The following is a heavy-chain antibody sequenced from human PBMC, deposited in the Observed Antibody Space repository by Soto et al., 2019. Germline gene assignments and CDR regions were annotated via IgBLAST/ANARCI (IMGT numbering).Heavy chain of an antibody. D-gene: IGHD6-19*01. Sequence: GGSLRLSCAASGFTFSSYDMHWVRQAPGKGLEWVAVISFDGSYKHYADSVRGRFTVSRDNSKNALYLQMNSLRAEDTAVYYCAKGRSSGWYYFDYWGQGTLVTVSS. CDR2: ISFDGSYK. J-gene: IGHJ4*02. V-gene: IGHV3-30*18. CDR1: GFTFSSYD. CDR3: AKGRSSGWYYFDY.